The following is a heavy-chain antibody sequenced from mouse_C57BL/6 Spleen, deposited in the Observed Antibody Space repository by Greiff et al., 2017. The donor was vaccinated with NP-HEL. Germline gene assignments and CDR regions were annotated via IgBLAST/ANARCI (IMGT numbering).Heavy chain of an antibody. J-gene: IGHJ3*01. V-gene: IGHV5-4*01. CDR1: GFTFSSYA. D-gene: IGHD2-4*01. CDR2: ISDGGSYT. Sequence: EVKVEESGGGLVKPGGSLKLSCAASGFTFSSYAMSWVRQTPEKRLEWVATISDGGSYTYYPDNVKGRFTIPRDNAKNNLYLQMSHLKSEDTAMYYCAGDTLHDYDRDGGFAYWGQGTLVTVSA. CDR3: AGDTLHDYDRDGGFAY.